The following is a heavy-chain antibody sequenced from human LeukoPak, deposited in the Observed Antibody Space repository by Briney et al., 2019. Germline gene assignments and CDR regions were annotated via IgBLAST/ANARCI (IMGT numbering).Heavy chain of an antibody. CDR2: INPTYGST. D-gene: IGHD3-22*01. V-gene: IGHV1-46*01. Sequence: GFSVKVSCKASAYTFTTYYMHWGRQAPAQGLDWMRIINPTYGSTNYAQKFQGRVTMSRDMSTRTVYMELSSLRSEDKAVYYCAGAGDYYDSSGRPRYYYYYMDVWGKGTTVAVS. CDR1: AYTFTTYY. CDR3: AGAGDYYDSSGRPRYYYYYMDV. J-gene: IGHJ6*03.